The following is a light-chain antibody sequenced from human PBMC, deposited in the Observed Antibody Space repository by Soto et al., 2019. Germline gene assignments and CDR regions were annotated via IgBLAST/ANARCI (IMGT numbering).Light chain of an antibody. CDR2: GAS. Sequence: EIVMTQSPATLSVSPGERATLSCRARQSVGSNLAWYQQKPGQAPRLLIYGASTRAAAIPARFSGSGSGTEFTLIISSLLSEDSAVYFCQQYNTRWTFGPGTKVEIK. CDR1: QSVGSN. J-gene: IGKJ1*01. CDR3: QQYNTRWT. V-gene: IGKV3-15*01.